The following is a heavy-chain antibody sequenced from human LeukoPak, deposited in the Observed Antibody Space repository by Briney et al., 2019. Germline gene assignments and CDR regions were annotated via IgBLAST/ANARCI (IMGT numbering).Heavy chain of an antibody. CDR1: GGAISGYY. CDR2: IHAPGNT. D-gene: IGHD3-16*02. J-gene: IGHJ4*02. V-gene: IGHV4-4*07. Sequence: SETLSLTCIVSGGAISGYYWNWIRQPAGKGLEWIGRIHAPGNTNYNSSLKSRVTMSTDTSKNQFSLKLTSVTAADTAVYYCARLNGGVIVWGQGTLVTVSS. CDR3: ARLNGGVIV.